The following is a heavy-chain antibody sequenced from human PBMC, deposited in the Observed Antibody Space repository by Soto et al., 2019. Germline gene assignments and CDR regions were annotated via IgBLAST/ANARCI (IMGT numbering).Heavy chain of an antibody. J-gene: IGHJ4*02. CDR2: IYYSGST. CDR3: ARHQFQSIKLDY. CDR1: GGSISGYF. Sequence: PSETLSLTCTVSGGSISGYFWSWIRQSPGKGLEWIGYIYYSGSTNYNPSLKSRVTMSVDTSKNQFSLKLTSVTAADTAVYFCARHQFQSIKLDYWGRGTLVTVSS. D-gene: IGHD5-12*01. V-gene: IGHV4-59*08.